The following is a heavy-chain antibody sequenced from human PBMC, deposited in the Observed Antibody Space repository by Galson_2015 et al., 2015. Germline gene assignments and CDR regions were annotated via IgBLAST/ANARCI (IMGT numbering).Heavy chain of an antibody. V-gene: IGHV3-7*03. J-gene: IGHJ4*02. Sequence: SLRLSCAVSGFNFDTVWMSWVRQAPGKGLEWVANINQDGTAAYYVDSVKGRFTISRDNAKKSVDLQMKSLRAEDTAVYYRATGFGGHDFWGQGTLVIVSS. CDR1: GFNFDTVW. CDR2: INQDGTAA. D-gene: IGHD3-10*01. CDR3: ATGFGGHDF.